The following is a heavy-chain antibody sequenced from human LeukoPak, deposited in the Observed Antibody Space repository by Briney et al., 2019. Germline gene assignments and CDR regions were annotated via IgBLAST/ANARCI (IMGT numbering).Heavy chain of an antibody. CDR3: AGRFLEWLFRRGAVDDAFDI. D-gene: IGHD3-3*01. CDR1: GGSISSSSYY. Sequence: SETLSLTCTVSGGSISSSSYYWSWIRQPPGKGLEWIGEINHSGSTNYNPSLKSRVTISVDTSKNQFSLKLSSVTAADTAVYYCAGRFLEWLFRRGAVDDAFDIWGQGTMVTVSS. V-gene: IGHV4-39*07. J-gene: IGHJ3*02. CDR2: INHSGST.